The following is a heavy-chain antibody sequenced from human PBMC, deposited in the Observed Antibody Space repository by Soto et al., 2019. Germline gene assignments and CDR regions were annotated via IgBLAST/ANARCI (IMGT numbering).Heavy chain of an antibody. Sequence: QLQLQESGPGLVKPSETLSLTCSVSGGSISSSSYFWGWIRQPPGKGLEWIGSIYYSGSTYYNPSLKRRVTVSVDTSKNQFSLKLSSVTAADTAVYYCARHPSDSWFDPWGQGTLVTASS. V-gene: IGHV4-39*01. J-gene: IGHJ5*02. CDR2: IYYSGST. CDR3: ARHPSDSWFDP. CDR1: GGSISSSSYF. D-gene: IGHD2-21*02.